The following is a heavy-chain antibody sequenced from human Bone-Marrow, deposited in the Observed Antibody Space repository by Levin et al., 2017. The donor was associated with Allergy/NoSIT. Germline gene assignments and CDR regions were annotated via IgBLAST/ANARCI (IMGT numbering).Heavy chain of an antibody. CDR3: ARDSFSTSSGLDYYYGLDV. V-gene: IGHV3-7*01. CDR2: IKADGSEK. D-gene: IGHD2-2*01. J-gene: IGHJ6*02. CDR1: GFTLSQYW. Sequence: GGSLRLSCAASGFTLSQYWMTWVRQAPGKGLEWVAKIKADGSEKYYVDSLKGRFSITRDNTRKSVSLQISNLRAEDTAVYYCARDSFSTSSGLDYYYGLDVWGQGTTVTV.